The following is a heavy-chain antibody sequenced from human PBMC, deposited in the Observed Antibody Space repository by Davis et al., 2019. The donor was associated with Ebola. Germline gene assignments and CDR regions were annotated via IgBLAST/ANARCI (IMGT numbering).Heavy chain of an antibody. CDR1: GFTFSDYY. V-gene: IGHV3-11*06. D-gene: IGHD6-6*01. J-gene: IGHJ4*02. Sequence: GESLKISCAASGFTFSDYYMSWIRQAPGKGLEWVSYISSSSSYTNYADSVKGRFTISRDNAKNSLYLQMNSLRAGDTAVYYCASLEYSSSSGLGYWGQGTLVTVSS. CDR2: ISSSSSYT. CDR3: ASLEYSSSSGLGY.